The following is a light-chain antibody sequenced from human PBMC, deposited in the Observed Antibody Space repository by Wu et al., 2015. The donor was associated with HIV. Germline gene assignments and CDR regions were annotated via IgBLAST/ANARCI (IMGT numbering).Light chain of an antibody. CDR3: QQSDTTPWT. Sequence: DIQMTQSPSSLSASIGDRVTITCRASQNITNFLTWYQQKPGKAPYLLIYAASSLQSGVPSRFSGSGSGADFTLSIKSLQPEDFATYYCQQSDTTPWTFGQGPKVEIK. J-gene: IGKJ1*01. CDR1: QNITNF. CDR2: AAS. V-gene: IGKV1-39*01.